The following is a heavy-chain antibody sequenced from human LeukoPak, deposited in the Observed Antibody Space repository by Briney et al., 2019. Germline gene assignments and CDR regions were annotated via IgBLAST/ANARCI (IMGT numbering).Heavy chain of an antibody. CDR3: AREGGFYCSSTSCYGLDY. Sequence: SQTLSLTCTVSGGSISSGDYYWSWIRQPPGEGLEWIGYIYYSGSTYYNPSLKSRVTISVDTSKNQFSLKLSSATAADTAVYYCAREGGFYCSSTSCYGLDYWGQGTLVTVSS. D-gene: IGHD2-2*01. CDR2: IYYSGST. J-gene: IGHJ4*02. V-gene: IGHV4-30-4*08. CDR1: GGSISSGDYY.